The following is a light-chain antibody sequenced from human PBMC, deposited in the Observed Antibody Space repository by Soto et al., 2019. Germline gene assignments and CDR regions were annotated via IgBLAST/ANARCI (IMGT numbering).Light chain of an antibody. Sequence: QSALTQSASVSGSPGQTITISCTGTSSDVGGWDYVSWYQHHPGKAPKVMVYEVTNRPSGVSDRFSGSKSGNTASLSISGLQAEDEADYYCASFSSTNTWVFGGGTKLTVL. CDR3: ASFSSTNTWV. J-gene: IGLJ3*02. V-gene: IGLV2-14*01. CDR1: SSDVGGWDY. CDR2: EVT.